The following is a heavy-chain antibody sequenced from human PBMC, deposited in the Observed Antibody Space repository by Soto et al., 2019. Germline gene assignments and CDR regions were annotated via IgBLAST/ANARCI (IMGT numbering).Heavy chain of an antibody. Sequence: GGSLRLSCAASGFTFDDYAMHWVRQVPGKGLEWVSGINWNSGSIGYGDSVEGRLAISRDNAKNSLHLQMNSLSAEDTAFYYCVKDESINWYSGHFRHWGQGTLVTVSS. CDR3: VKDESINWYSGHFRH. J-gene: IGHJ1*01. V-gene: IGHV3-9*01. CDR2: INWNSGSI. D-gene: IGHD6-13*01. CDR1: GFTFDDYA.